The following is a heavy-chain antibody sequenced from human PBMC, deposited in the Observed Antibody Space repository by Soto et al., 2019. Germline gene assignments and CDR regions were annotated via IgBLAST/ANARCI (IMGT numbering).Heavy chain of an antibody. CDR1: GGSVSIGTYY. J-gene: IGHJ4*02. D-gene: IGHD2-15*01. CDR2: IHYSGST. CDR3: TRGSDAYKNGY. Sequence: QVQLQESGPGLVKPSETLSLTCTVPGGSVSIGTYYWSWIRQPPGKGLEWIGFIHYSGSTNYNPSLESRVTMSVDTSKNPFSLKLTSVNAADTAVYYCTRGSDAYKNGYWGQGTLVTVSS. V-gene: IGHV4-61*03.